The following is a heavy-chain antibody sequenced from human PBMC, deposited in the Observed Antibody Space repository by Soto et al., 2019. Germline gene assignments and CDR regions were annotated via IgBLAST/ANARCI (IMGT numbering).Heavy chain of an antibody. CDR1: GGTFSSYA. CDR2: IIPIFGTA. D-gene: IGHD2-15*01. V-gene: IGHV1-69*06. Sequence: SVKVSCKASGGTFSSYAISWVRQAPGQGLEWMGGIIPIFGTANYAQKFQGRVTITADKSTSTAYMELSSLRSEDTAVYYCARGMGMATRVYFDYWGQGTLVTVSS. J-gene: IGHJ4*02. CDR3: ARGMGMATRVYFDY.